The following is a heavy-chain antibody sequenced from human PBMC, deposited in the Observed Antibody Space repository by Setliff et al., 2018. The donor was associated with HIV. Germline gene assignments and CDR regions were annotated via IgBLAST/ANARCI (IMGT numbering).Heavy chain of an antibody. J-gene: IGHJ4*02. CDR2: ISPTGTGT. CDR1: GFTFSIYA. Sequence: PGGSLRLSCAASGFTFSIYAMHWVRQAPGKGLEWVSAISPTGTGTYYADSVRGRFTISRDNSKNTLYLQMNSLRPEDTAVYYCAKVDNGHCLSNSCRDFDYWGQGTLVTVSS. V-gene: IGHV3-23*01. D-gene: IGHD2-2*03. CDR3: AKVDNGHCLSNSCRDFDY.